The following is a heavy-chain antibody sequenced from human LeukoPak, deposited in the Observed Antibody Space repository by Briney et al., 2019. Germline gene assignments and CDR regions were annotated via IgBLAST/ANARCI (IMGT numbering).Heavy chain of an antibody. D-gene: IGHD2-2*01. CDR1: GFTFSTHD. CDR3: AKDSSSSSRWSYFDY. Sequence: GGSLRLSCAASGFTFSTHDLNWVRQAPGKGLEWVSFISSRSSTIYYADSVKGRFTISRDNAKNSLYLQMNSLRAEDTAVYYCAKDSSSSSRWSYFDYWGQGTLVTVSS. J-gene: IGHJ4*02. CDR2: ISSRSSTI. V-gene: IGHV3-48*04.